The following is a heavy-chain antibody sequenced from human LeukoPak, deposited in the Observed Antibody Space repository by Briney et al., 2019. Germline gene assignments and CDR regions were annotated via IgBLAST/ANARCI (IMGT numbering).Heavy chain of an antibody. CDR3: ATEGSYYDILTGYSNPTNY. J-gene: IGHJ4*02. CDR1: GFTFSSYA. CDR2: ISGSGGST. V-gene: IGHV3-23*01. Sequence: GGSLRLSCAASGFTFSSYAMSWVRQAPGKGLEGVSAISGSGGSTYYADSVKGRFTISRDNSKNTLYLQMNSLRAEDTAVYYCATEGSYYDILTGYSNPTNYWGQGTLVTVSS. D-gene: IGHD3-9*01.